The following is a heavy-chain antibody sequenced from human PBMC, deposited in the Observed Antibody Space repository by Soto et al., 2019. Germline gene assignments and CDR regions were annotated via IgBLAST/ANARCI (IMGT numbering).Heavy chain of an antibody. D-gene: IGHD3-3*01. J-gene: IGHJ3*02. V-gene: IGHV3-53*04. Sequence: PGGSLRLSCAASGFPVSSNYMSWVRPAPGKGLEWVSVIYSGGSTYYADSVKGRFTISRHNSKNTLYLQMNSLRAEDTAVYYCARGFIFGVVMSYAFDIWGQGTMVTVSS. CDR2: IYSGGST. CDR3: ARGFIFGVVMSYAFDI. CDR1: GFPVSSNY.